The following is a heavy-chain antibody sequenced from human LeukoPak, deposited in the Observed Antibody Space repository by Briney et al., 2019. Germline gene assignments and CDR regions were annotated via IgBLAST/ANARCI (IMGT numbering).Heavy chain of an antibody. V-gene: IGHV1-69*04. D-gene: IGHD5-12*01. CDR1: GGTFSSYA. CDR3: AREYSGYEWACDY. Sequence: ASVKVSRKASGGTFSSYAISWVRQAPGQGLEWMGRIIPILGIANYAQKFQGRVTITADKSTSTAYMELSSLRSEDTAVYYCAREYSGYEWACDYWGQGTLVTVSS. CDR2: IIPILGIA. J-gene: IGHJ4*02.